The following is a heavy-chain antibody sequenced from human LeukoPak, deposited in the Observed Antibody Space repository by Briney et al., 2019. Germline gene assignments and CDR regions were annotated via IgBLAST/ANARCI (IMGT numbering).Heavy chain of an antibody. CDR2: IYYSGST. D-gene: IGHD3-16*01. CDR3: ARVPAAGGRFDY. Sequence: PSETLSLTCTVSGGSISSYYWSWIRQHPGKGLEWIGYIYYSGSTYYNPSLKSRVTISVDTSKNQFSLKLSSVTAADTAVYYCARVPAAGGRFDYWGQGTLVTVSS. V-gene: IGHV4-59*06. J-gene: IGHJ4*02. CDR1: GGSISSYY.